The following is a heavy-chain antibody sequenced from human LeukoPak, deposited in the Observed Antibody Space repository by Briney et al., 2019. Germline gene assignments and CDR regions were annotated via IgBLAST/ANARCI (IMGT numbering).Heavy chain of an antibody. D-gene: IGHD3-16*01. CDR1: GGSISSSSYY. V-gene: IGHV4-39*07. CDR2: IYYSGST. J-gene: IGHJ6*02. Sequence: PSETLSLTCTVSGGSISSSSYYWGWIRQPPGKGLEWIGSIYYSGSTYYNPSLKSRVTISVDTSKNQFSLKLSSVTAADTAVYYCANNYDSVGMDVWGQGTTVTVSS. CDR3: ANNYDSVGMDV.